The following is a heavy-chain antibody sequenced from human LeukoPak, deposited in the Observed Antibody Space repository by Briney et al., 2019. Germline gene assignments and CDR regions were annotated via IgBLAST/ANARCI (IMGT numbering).Heavy chain of an antibody. Sequence: GGSLRLSCATSGFTFSSYAMSWVRQAPGKGLEWVSPISGSGGTTYYADSVKGRFTISRDNSKNTLYLQMNSLRAEVTAVYYCAKSPGFGVITYFDYWGQGTLVTVSS. CDR2: ISGSGGTT. V-gene: IGHV3-23*01. D-gene: IGHD3-22*01. J-gene: IGHJ4*02. CDR3: AKSPGFGVITYFDY. CDR1: GFTFSSYA.